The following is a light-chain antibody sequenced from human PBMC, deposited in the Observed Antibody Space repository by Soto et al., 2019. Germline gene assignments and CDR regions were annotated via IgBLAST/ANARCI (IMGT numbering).Light chain of an antibody. V-gene: IGLV1-40*01. J-gene: IGLJ1*01. CDR3: QSYESSLSGYV. Sequence: VLTKPPSVSGAPGQRVTISCTGSSSNIREGNDVQHYNQIPRTTPKLLIYSNSNRPSGIPDRFSGSKSGTSASLAITGLQAEDEFDYYCQSYESSLSGYVFGTGNNVTV. CDR2: SNS. CDR1: SSNIREGND.